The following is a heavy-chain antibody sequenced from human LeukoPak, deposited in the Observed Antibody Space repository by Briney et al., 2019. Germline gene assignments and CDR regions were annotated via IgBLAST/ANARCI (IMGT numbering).Heavy chain of an antibody. V-gene: IGHV3-43D*03. CDR3: ARGYYYYYYYMDV. J-gene: IGHJ6*03. CDR2: ISWDGGST. D-gene: IGHD3-10*01. Sequence: GGSLRLSCEASGFSFSTSSMNWVRQAPGKGLEWVSLISWDGGSTYYADSVKGRFTISRDNSKNSLYLQMNSLRAEDTALYYCARGYYYYYYYMDVWGKGTTVTVSS. CDR1: GFSFSTSS.